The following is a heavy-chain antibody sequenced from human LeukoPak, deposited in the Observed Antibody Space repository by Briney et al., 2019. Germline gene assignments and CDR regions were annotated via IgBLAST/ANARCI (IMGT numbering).Heavy chain of an antibody. V-gene: IGHV1-2*02. Sequence: RASVTVSCKASGYTFTVYYMHWVRQAPGQGLGWMGWINPNSGGTNYAQKFQGRVTMTRDTSISTAFMELRRLRSDDTAVYYCARDRDYGDYRPPPYYYYMDVWGKGTTVTVSS. D-gene: IGHD4-17*01. CDR2: INPNSGGT. CDR1: GYTFTVYY. CDR3: ARDRDYGDYRPPPYYYYMDV. J-gene: IGHJ6*03.